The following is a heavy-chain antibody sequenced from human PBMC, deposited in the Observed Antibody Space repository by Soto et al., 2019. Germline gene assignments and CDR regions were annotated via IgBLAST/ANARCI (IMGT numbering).Heavy chain of an antibody. Sequence: QVQLQESGPGLVEPSQTLSLTCTVSGGSISGGGYYWSWIRQHPGKGLEWIGYIHYSGTTYYNPSLNRRLTLSVDPSKTQFSLKLSFVTVADTAVYYCARAWTATAGWANWFDLWGQGTLVTVSS. CDR2: IHYSGTT. CDR1: GGSISGGGYY. CDR3: ARAWTATAGWANWFDL. J-gene: IGHJ5*02. D-gene: IGHD6-13*01. V-gene: IGHV4-31*03.